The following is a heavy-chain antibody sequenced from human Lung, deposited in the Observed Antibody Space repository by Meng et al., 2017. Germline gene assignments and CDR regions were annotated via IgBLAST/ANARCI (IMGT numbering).Heavy chain of an antibody. Sequence: LPQWGVGLLKPSETLSRPVVVSGGSFSDYYWSWIRQPPGKGLEWIGEINHSGSTNYNPSLESRATISVDTSQNNLSLKLSSVTAADSAVYYCARGPTTMAHDFDYWGQGTLVTVSS. D-gene: IGHD4-11*01. J-gene: IGHJ4*02. CDR3: ARGPTTMAHDFDY. V-gene: IGHV4-34*01. CDR1: GGSFSDYY. CDR2: INHSGST.